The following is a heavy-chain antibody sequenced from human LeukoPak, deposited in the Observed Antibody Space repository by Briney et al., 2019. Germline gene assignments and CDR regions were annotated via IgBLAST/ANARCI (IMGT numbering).Heavy chain of an antibody. CDR1: GGSINSY. J-gene: IGHJ4*02. V-gene: IGHV4-4*07. D-gene: IGHD3-16*02. CDR2: ISGSGTI. CDR3: ARGSFSDYVWGSYRVPKHFDY. Sequence: QPSETLSLTCTVSGGSINSYWSWIRQPAGKGLEWIGRISGSGTITYNPALQSRLSISIDTSKNQFSLKLMSVTAADTAVYYCARGSFSDYVWGSYRVPKHFDYWGQGTLVTVSS.